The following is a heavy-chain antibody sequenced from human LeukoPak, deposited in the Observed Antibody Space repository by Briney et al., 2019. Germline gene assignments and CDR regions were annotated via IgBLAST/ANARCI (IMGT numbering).Heavy chain of an antibody. D-gene: IGHD2-2*01. J-gene: IGHJ3*02. CDR3: ARETQYCSSTSCSDAFDI. CDR2: INHSGST. Sequence: SETLSLTCAVYGGSFSGYYWTWIRQPPGKGLEWIGEINHSGSTNYNPSLKSRVTISVDTSKNQFSLKLSSVTAADTAVYYCARETQYCSSTSCSDAFDIWGQGTMVTVSS. V-gene: IGHV4-34*01. CDR1: GGSFSGYY.